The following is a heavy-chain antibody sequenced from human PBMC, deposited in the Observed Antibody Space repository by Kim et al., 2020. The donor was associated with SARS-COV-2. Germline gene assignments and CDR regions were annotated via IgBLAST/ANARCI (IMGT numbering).Heavy chain of an antibody. CDR3: ARDNPSLRDYGVDADAFDI. D-gene: IGHD4-17*01. V-gene: IGHV3-66*01. Sequence: GGSLRLSCAASGFTVSSNYMSWVRQAPGKGLEWVSVIYSGGSTYYADSVKGRFTISRDNSKNTLYLQMNSLRAEDTAVYYCARDNPSLRDYGVDADAFDIWGQGTMVTVSS. CDR2: IYSGGST. CDR1: GFTVSSNY. J-gene: IGHJ3*02.